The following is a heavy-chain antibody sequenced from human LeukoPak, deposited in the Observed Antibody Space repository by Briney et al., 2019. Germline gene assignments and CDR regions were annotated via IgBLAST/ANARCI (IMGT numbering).Heavy chain of an antibody. J-gene: IGHJ4*02. Sequence: ASVTVSCKASGYTFTGYYMHWVRQAPGQGLEWMGWINPNSGGTNYAQKFQGRVTMTRDTSISTAYMELSRLRSDDTAVYYCAREMATITCFDYWGQGTLVTVSS. CDR1: GYTFTGYY. D-gene: IGHD5-24*01. V-gene: IGHV1-2*02. CDR2: INPNSGGT. CDR3: AREMATITCFDY.